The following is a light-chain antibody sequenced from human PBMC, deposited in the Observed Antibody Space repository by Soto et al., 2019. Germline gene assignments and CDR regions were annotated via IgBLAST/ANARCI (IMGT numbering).Light chain of an antibody. CDR2: HVS. CDR3: SSYTTAGTYV. CDR1: SSDIGTYNY. J-gene: IGLJ1*01. Sequence: QSVLTQPASVSGSPGQSITISCIGTSSDIGTYNYVAWYQQHPAKTPKLIIYHVSYRPSGVSNRFSGPNSGNTASLTISGLQAEDEADYYCSSYTTAGTYVFGTGTKVTVL. V-gene: IGLV2-14*01.